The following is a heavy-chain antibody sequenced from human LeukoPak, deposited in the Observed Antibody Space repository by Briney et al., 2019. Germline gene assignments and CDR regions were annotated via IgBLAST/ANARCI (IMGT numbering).Heavy chain of an antibody. D-gene: IGHD2-21*01. J-gene: IGHJ4*02. CDR2: INPNSGGT. CDR3: ARGDGGDWTKNYFDY. V-gene: IGHV1-2*02. Sequence: ASVKVSCKASGYTFTGYYMHWVRQAPGQGLEWMGWINPNSGGTNYAQKFQGRVTMTRDTSISTAYMELSRLRSDDTAVYYCARGDGGDWTKNYFDYWGQGTLVTVSS. CDR1: GYTFTGYY.